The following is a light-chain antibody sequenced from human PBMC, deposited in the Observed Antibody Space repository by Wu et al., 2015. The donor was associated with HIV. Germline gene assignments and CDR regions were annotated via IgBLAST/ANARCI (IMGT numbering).Light chain of an antibody. CDR2: GAS. CDR3: QQYDSSPPEFT. V-gene: IGKV3-20*01. Sequence: EIVLTQSPGTLSLSPGERATLSCRASQSVSSSYLAWYQQKPGQAPRLLIYGASSRATGIPDRFSGSGSGTDFTLTISRLEPEDFAVYYCQQYDSSPPEFTFGPGPKWISN. CDR1: QSVSSSY. J-gene: IGKJ3*01.